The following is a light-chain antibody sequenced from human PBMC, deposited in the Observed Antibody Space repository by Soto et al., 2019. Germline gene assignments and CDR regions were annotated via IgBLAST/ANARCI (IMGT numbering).Light chain of an antibody. CDR3: QSYDSSLSGYV. CDR1: SSNIGAGYD. V-gene: IGLV1-40*01. CDR2: GNI. J-gene: IGLJ1*01. Sequence: QSVLTQPPSVSGAPGRRVTISCTGSSSNIGAGYDVHWYQQLPGTAPKLLIYGNINRPSGVPDRFSGSKSGTSASLAITGLQAEDEADYYCQSYDSSLSGYVFGTGTKVTVL.